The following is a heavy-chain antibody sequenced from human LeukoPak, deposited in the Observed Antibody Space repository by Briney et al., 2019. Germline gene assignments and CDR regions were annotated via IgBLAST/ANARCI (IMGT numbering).Heavy chain of an antibody. D-gene: IGHD4-17*01. V-gene: IGHV3-21*01. CDR1: GFTFSSYS. CDR2: ISSSSSYI. Sequence: GGSLRLSCAASGFTFSSYSMNWVRQAPGKGLEWVSSISSSSSYIYYADSVKGRFTISRDNAKNSLYLQMISLRAEDTAVYYCALMTTGPHYYYYMDVWGKGTTVTVSS. J-gene: IGHJ6*03. CDR3: ALMTTGPHYYYYMDV.